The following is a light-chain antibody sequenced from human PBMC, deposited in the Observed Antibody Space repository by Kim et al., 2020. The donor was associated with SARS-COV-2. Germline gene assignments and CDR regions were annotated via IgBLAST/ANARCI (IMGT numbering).Light chain of an antibody. CDR3: QVWDSSSDHWV. CDR1: NIGSKS. J-gene: IGLJ3*02. CDR2: YDS. Sequence: PGKTARITCGGNNIGSKSVHCYQQKPGQAPVLVIYYDSDRPSGIPERFSGSNSGNTATLTISRVEAGDEADYYCQVWDSSSDHWVFGGGTQLTVL. V-gene: IGLV3-21*04.